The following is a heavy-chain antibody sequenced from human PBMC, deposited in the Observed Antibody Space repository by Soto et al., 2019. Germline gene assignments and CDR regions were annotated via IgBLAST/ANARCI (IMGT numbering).Heavy chain of an antibody. Sequence: AVKVSCKASGGTFSSYAISWVRQAPGQGLEWMGGIIPIFGTANYAQKFQGRVTITADKSTSTAYMELSSLRSEDTAVYYCASQGQTGTDPYNWFDPWGQGTLVTVSS. CDR3: ASQGQTGTDPYNWFDP. V-gene: IGHV1-69*06. CDR2: IIPIFGTA. CDR1: GGTFSSYA. J-gene: IGHJ5*02. D-gene: IGHD1-1*01.